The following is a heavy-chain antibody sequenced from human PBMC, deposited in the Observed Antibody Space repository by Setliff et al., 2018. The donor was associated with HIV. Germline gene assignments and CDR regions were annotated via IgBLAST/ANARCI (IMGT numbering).Heavy chain of an antibody. CDR3: ARDSRMISRPAAEYFHH. V-gene: IGHV1-2*02. CDR1: GGSFSSYG. Sequence: GASVKVSCKASGGSFSSYGINWLRQAPGQGLEWMGWMNPNTGGTNYAQKFQDRVTMTRDTSISAAYMKLSRLRSDDTAVYFCARDSRMISRPAAEYFHHWGQGTLVTVSS. J-gene: IGHJ1*01. D-gene: IGHD3-16*01. CDR2: MNPNTGGT.